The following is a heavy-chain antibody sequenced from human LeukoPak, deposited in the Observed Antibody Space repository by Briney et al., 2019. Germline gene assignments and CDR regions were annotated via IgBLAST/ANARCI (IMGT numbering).Heavy chain of an antibody. Sequence: PGRSLRLSCVASGFPFSSYGMHWVRQAPGRGLEWVAVIWYDGSNKYYADSMKGRFTISRDNSKNTLYLQMNNLRAEDTGVYYCARAVGPFDYWGQGTLSPSPQ. J-gene: IGHJ4*02. V-gene: IGHV3-33*01. CDR1: GFPFSSYG. CDR3: ARAVGPFDY. CDR2: IWYDGSNK. D-gene: IGHD1-26*01.